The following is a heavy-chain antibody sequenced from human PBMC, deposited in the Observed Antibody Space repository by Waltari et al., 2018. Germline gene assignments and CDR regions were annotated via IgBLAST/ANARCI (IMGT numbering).Heavy chain of an antibody. Sequence: QVQLQESGPGLVKPSETLSPTCTVPGGSLSSYYWSCIRQPPGKGLEWIGYIYYSGSTNYNPSLKSRVTISVDTSKNQFSLKLSSVTAADTAVYYCARDRGAVAGTDYWGQGTLVTVSS. CDR1: GGSLSSYY. J-gene: IGHJ4*02. CDR2: IYYSGST. V-gene: IGHV4-59*01. D-gene: IGHD6-19*01. CDR3: ARDRGAVAGTDY.